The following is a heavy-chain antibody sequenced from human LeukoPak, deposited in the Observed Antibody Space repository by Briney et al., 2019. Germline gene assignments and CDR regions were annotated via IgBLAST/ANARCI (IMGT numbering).Heavy chain of an antibody. D-gene: IGHD1-26*01. CDR1: GYTFTSYY. Sequence: ASVKVSCKASGYTFTSYYMHWVRQAPGQGLEWMGIINPSGSSTSYAQKFQGRVTMTRDMSTSTVYMELSSPRSEDTAVYYCARSYSGSPTSQRYYFDYWGQGTLVTVSS. CDR3: ARSYSGSPTSQRYYFDY. J-gene: IGHJ4*02. CDR2: INPSGSST. V-gene: IGHV1-46*01.